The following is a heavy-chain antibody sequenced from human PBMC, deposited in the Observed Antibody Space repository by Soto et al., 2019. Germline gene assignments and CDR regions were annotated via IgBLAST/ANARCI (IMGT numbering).Heavy chain of an antibody. CDR2: IIPIFGTA. J-gene: IGHJ3*02. CDR1: AGTSSSYA. Sequence: SLKFSCKASAGTSSSYASSWVRQAPGEGLEWMGGIIPIFGTANYAQKFQGRVTITADESTSTAYMELSSLRSEDTAVYYCARGFDSSGYYWTKGAFDIRG. D-gene: IGHD3-22*01. CDR3: ARGFDSSGYYWTKGAFDI. V-gene: IGHV1-69*13.